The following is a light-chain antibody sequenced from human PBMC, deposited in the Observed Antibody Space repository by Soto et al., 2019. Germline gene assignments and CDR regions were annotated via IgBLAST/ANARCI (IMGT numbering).Light chain of an antibody. V-gene: IGLV1-51*02. CDR3: GTWDSSLSAL. Sequence: QSVLTQPPSVSAAPGQTVTISCSGSSSNIGNNYVSWYQHLPGTAPKLLIYENNKRPSGIPDRFSGSKSGTSATLDITGLQTGDEADYYCGTWDSSLSALFGTGTKVTVL. CDR1: SSNIGNNY. J-gene: IGLJ1*01. CDR2: ENN.